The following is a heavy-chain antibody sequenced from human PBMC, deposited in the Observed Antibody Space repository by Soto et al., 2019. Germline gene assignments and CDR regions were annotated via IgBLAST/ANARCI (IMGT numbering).Heavy chain of an antibody. D-gene: IGHD5-18*01. J-gene: IGHJ4*02. CDR2: ISSSSSYI. Sequence: PGGSLRLSCAASGFTFSSYSMNWVRQAPGKGLEWVSSISSSSSYIYYADSVKGRFTISRDNAKNSLYLQIKSLRAEDTAVYYCARDQPGYSYGYGLGYWGQGTLVTVSS. V-gene: IGHV3-21*01. CDR3: ARDQPGYSYGYGLGY. CDR1: GFTFSSYS.